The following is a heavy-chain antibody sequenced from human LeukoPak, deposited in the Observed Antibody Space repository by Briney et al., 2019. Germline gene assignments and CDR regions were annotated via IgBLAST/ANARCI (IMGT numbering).Heavy chain of an antibody. V-gene: IGHV4-4*09. D-gene: IGHD6-6*01. CDR2: IYRSGTT. J-gene: IGHJ5*02. CDR3: ARHTATTYSSSSDWFDP. Sequence: SDTLSLTCTVSGDSISGSYWSWIRQPPGKGLEWVGYIYRSGTTSYNPALKSRVTMAVDTSKNQFSLNLDSVTAADTAVYYCARHTATTYSSSSDWFDPWGQGTLVTVSS. CDR1: GDSISGSY.